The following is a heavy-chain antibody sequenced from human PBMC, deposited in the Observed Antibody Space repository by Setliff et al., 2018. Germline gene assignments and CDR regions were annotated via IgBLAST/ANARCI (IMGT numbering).Heavy chain of an antibody. CDR2: ISYSGTP. V-gene: IGHV4-39*01. D-gene: IGHD2-15*01. CDR3: VRPGGTTVVARHFDY. J-gene: IGHJ4*01. CDR1: GGSSTGTTYY. Sequence: PSETLSLTCTVSGGSSTGTTYYWGWIRQSPGKGLEWIGSISYSGTPYYNASVESRVTISIDTSRNQFSLELRSVTVADTATYYCVRPGGTTVVARHFDYWGSGILVTVSS.